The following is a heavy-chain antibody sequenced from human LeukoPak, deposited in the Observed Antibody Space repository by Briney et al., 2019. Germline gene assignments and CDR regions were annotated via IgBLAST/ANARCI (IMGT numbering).Heavy chain of an antibody. V-gene: IGHV3-23*01. J-gene: IGHJ6*03. Sequence: LPGGSLRLSCAAAGFSFISYGMSSGRQAPGKGLEWGSGISGSGGSTSSADSVKGRFTSSRDNSKNTLYLQMNSLRAEDTAVYYCAKFAPHDFCSGGSCYSSYYYYYYMDVWGKGTTVTISS. CDR2: ISGSGGST. CDR3: AKFAPHDFCSGGSCYSSYYYYYYMDV. D-gene: IGHD2-15*01. CDR1: GFSFISYG.